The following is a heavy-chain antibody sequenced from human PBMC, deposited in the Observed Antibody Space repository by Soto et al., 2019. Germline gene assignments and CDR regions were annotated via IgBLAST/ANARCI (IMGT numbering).Heavy chain of an antibody. J-gene: IGHJ4*02. CDR3: ASGRSGGSYCPYYFDS. V-gene: IGHV1-69*02. Sequence: QVQLVQSGAEVKTPGSSMKVFCKASGGTFSNYIISWVRQAPGQGLEWMGRIIPLLDMTNYAQKFQGRVTITADKSTDTGYMELSSMTSEETAVYCCASGRSGGSYCPYYFDSWGQGNQVTVSS. D-gene: IGHD2-15*01. CDR1: GGTFSNYI. CDR2: IIPLLDMT.